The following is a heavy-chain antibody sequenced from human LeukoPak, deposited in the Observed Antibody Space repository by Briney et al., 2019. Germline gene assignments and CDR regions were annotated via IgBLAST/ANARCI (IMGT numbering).Heavy chain of an antibody. CDR3: ARPLGGLGWFDP. CDR1: GGSISSSSYY. Sequence: SETLPLTCTVSGGSISSSSYYWGWIRQPPGKGLEWIGSIYYSGSTYYNPSLKSRVTISVDTSKNQFSLKLSSVTAADTAVYYCARPLGGLGWFDPWGQGTLVTVSS. CDR2: IYYSGST. J-gene: IGHJ5*02. D-gene: IGHD3-16*01. V-gene: IGHV4-39*01.